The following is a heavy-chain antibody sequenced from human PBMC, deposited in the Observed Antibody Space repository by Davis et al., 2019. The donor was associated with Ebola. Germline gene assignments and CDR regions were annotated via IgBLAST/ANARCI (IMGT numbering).Heavy chain of an antibody. J-gene: IGHJ5*02. V-gene: IGHV4-34*01. D-gene: IGHD4-17*01. Sequence: SETLSLTCAVYGGSFSGYYWSWIRQPPGKGLEWIGEINHSGSTNYNPSLKSRVTISVDTSKNQFSLKLSSVTAADTAVYYCARELHGDWFDPWGQGTLVTVSS. CDR2: INHSGST. CDR3: ARELHGDWFDP. CDR1: GGSFSGYY.